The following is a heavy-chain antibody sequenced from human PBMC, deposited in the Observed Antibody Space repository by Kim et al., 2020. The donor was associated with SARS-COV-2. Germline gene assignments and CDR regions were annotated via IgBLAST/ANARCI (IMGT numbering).Heavy chain of an antibody. CDR2: IYNSGRT. D-gene: IGHD2-2*01. CDR1: GASISSNY. J-gene: IGHJ5*02. Sequence: SETLSLTCSVSGASISSNYWSWIRQPPGKGLEWIGYIYNSGRTKYNPSLKSRVTISVDTSKNQFSLKVSSVTAADTAVYYCARGIGVEDGKQDWFDPWGQGTLVTVSS. CDR3: ARGIGVEDGKQDWFDP. V-gene: IGHV4-59*01.